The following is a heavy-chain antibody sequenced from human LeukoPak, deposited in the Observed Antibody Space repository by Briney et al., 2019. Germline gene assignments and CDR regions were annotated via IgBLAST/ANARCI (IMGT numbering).Heavy chain of an antibody. CDR1: GGSISSYY. V-gene: IGHV4-59*01. Sequence: PSETLSLTCTVSGGSISSYYWSWLRQPPGKGLEWLGYIYYSGSTNYNPSLKSRVTTSVGTSKNQFSLKLSSVTAADTAVYYCARDSGDSSGYYYYRGSSGFDPWGQGTLVTVSS. J-gene: IGHJ5*02. CDR2: IYYSGST. CDR3: ARDSGDSSGYYYYRGSSGFDP. D-gene: IGHD3-22*01.